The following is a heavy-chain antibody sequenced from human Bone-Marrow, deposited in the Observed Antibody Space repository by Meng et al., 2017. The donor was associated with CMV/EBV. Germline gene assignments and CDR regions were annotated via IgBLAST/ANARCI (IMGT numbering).Heavy chain of an antibody. CDR2: ISYDGNNK. CDR1: GFTFRAYG. Sequence: GGSLRLSCAASGFTFRAYGVHWVRQAPGKGLEWVAVISYDGNNKYYADSVKGRFTISRDNSKNTLYLQMNSLRVEDTAVYYCARAGATDYGLDGWGQGTTVTVSS. V-gene: IGHV3-30*03. J-gene: IGHJ6*02. CDR3: ARAGATDYGLDG.